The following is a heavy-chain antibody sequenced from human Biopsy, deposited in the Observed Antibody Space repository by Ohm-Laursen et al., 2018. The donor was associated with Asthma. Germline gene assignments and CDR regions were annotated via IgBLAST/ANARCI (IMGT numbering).Heavy chain of an antibody. D-gene: IGHD3-3*01. V-gene: IGHV3-7*01. CDR2: IKHDGSEK. Sequence: SLRLSCAASGFTFSSYGMYWVRQVPGQGLEWVANIKHDGSEKNHVDSLKGRFTISRDNAKNLLFLQMNSLRAEDTAVYYCARTFHFWSPYHAEQYQLWGQGTLVTVSS. CDR1: GFTFSSYG. J-gene: IGHJ1*01. CDR3: ARTFHFWSPYHAEQYQL.